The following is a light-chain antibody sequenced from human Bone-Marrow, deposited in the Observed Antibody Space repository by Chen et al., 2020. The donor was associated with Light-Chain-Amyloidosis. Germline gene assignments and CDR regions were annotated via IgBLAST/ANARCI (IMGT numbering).Light chain of an antibody. CDR3: QSADSSGTYAVI. Sequence: SSALTQPPSVSVSPGQTARITCSGDDLPTKYAYWYQQKPGQAPVLVIHRDTERPSGISERFSGSSSGTTATLTISGVQAEDEADYHCQSADSSGTYAVIFGGGTKLTVL. CDR2: RDT. J-gene: IGLJ2*01. V-gene: IGLV3-25*03. CDR1: DLPTKY.